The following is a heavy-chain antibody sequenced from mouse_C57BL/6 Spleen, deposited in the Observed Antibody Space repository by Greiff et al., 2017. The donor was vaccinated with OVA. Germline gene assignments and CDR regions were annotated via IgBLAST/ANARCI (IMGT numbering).Heavy chain of an antibody. CDR2: IDPETGGT. CDR3: TRDYYGSSLWYFDV. CDR1: GYTFTDYE. D-gene: IGHD1-1*01. V-gene: IGHV1-15*01. Sequence: VQVVESGAELVRPGASVTLSCKASGYTFTDYEMHWVKQTPVHGLEWIGAIDPETGGTAYNQKFKGKAILTADKSSSTAYMELRSLTSEDSAVYYCTRDYYGSSLWYFDVWGTGTTVTVSS. J-gene: IGHJ1*03.